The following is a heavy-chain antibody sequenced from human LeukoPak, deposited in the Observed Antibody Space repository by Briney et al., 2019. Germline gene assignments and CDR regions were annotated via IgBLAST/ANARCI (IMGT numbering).Heavy chain of an antibody. CDR2: MYYRGST. Sequence: PSETLSLTCTVSGASVSSGAYYWSWVRQPPGKGLEWIGYMYYRGSTNYNPSLKSRVIISVDASKNQFSLRLSSVTSADTAVYYCARFPPGIAVAGHNDYWGQGTLVTVSS. D-gene: IGHD6-19*01. V-gene: IGHV4-61*08. CDR3: ARFPPGIAVAGHNDY. J-gene: IGHJ4*02. CDR1: GASVSSGAYY.